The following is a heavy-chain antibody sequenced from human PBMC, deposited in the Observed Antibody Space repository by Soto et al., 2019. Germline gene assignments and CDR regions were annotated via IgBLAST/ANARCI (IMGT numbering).Heavy chain of an antibody. CDR1: GFTFGDHW. V-gene: IGHV3-7*01. CDR3: VKGEIGWYPLYYFHK. D-gene: IGHD6-19*01. J-gene: IGHJ4*02. Sequence: EVDLEEFGGGLVQPGGSRRLSCIGSGFTFGDHWMGWVRQAPGKGLEWVANIRQDGSERYYMDSVKGRFTISRDNAQNSLYLQMNSLRVDDTAVYFCVKGEIGWYPLYYFHKWGRGTLVTVSS. CDR2: IRQDGSER.